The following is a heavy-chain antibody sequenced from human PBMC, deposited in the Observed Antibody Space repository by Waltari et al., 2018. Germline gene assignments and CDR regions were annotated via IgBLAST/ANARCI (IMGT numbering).Heavy chain of an antibody. D-gene: IGHD6-13*01. J-gene: IGHJ4*02. Sequence: QVQLQESGPGLVKPSETLSLTCTVSGGSISSYYWSWIRQPPGKGLEWIGYIYYSGSPNYNPSLKSRVTISVDTSKNQFSLKLSSVTAAETAVYYCARNIAAAGPFGYWGQGTLVTVSS. CDR1: GGSISSYY. V-gene: IGHV4-59*01. CDR2: IYYSGSP. CDR3: ARNIAAAGPFGY.